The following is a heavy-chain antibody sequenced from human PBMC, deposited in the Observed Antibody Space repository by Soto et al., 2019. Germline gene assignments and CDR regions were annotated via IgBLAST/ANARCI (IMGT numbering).Heavy chain of an antibody. D-gene: IGHD2-2*01. J-gene: IGHJ4*02. V-gene: IGHV3-48*01. Sequence: WIRQAPGKGLEWISYITSSSVTMYADSVKGRFTISRDNAKNSLYLQMNGLRAEDTAVYFCVGEVGFQLIYWGQGTLVTVSS. CDR3: VGEVGFQLIY. CDR2: ITSSSVTM.